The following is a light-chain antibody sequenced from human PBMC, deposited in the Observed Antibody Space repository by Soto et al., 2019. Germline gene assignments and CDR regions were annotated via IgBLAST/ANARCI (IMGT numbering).Light chain of an antibody. CDR1: SSNIGSNT. V-gene: IGLV1-44*01. CDR3: AAWDDSLNGLV. CDR2: TNS. Sequence: QSVRTQPPSASGTPGQRVTISCSGSSSNIGSNTVKWYQHLPGTAPKLLIYTNSQRPSGVPDRFSGSKSGTSASLAISGLQSEDEADYYCAAWDDSLNGLVFGTGTKVTVL. J-gene: IGLJ1*01.